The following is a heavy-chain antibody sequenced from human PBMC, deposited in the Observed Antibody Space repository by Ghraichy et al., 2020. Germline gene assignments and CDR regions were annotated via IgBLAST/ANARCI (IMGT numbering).Heavy chain of an antibody. CDR3: ARHGDFQLRGLWYFDY. D-gene: IGHD4-17*01. V-gene: IGHV3-48*02. CDR2: IDSGSREI. Sequence: GESLNISCAASGFTFSTSSMNWVRQAPGRGLEWVSFIDSGSREIHYADSVRGRFTISRDNAKNSLYLQMNSLKDEDTAVYYCARHGDFQLRGLWYFDYWGQGTLVTVSS. CDR1: GFTFSTSS. J-gene: IGHJ4*02.